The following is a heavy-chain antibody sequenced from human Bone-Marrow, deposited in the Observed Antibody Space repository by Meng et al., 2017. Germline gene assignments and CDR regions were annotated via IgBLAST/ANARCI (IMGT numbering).Heavy chain of an antibody. CDR1: GGSFSGYY. J-gene: IGHJ4*02. CDR3: ARDNTMIGSFDY. Sequence: QVQLQQWGAGLLKPSETLSLTCAVYGGSFSGYYWSWICQPPGKGLEWIGEINHSGSTNYNPSLKSRVTISVDTSKNQFSLKLSSVTAADTAVYYCARDNTMIGSFDYWGQGTLVIVSS. V-gene: IGHV4-34*01. D-gene: IGHD3-22*01. CDR2: INHSGST.